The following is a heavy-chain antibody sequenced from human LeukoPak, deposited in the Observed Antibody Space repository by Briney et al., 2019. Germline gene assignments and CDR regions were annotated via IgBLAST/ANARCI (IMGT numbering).Heavy chain of an antibody. CDR2: IYYSGST. CDR1: GGSISSYY. V-gene: IGHV4-59*01. D-gene: IGHD3-10*01. CDR3: ARAKATGIRVAISPGYLDV. Sequence: SETLSLTCTVSGGSISSYYWSWIRQPPGKGLEWIGYIYYSGSTNYNPSLKSRVTISVDTSKNQFSLKLSSVTAADTAVYYCARAKATGIRVAISPGYLDVWGKGTAVTVSS. J-gene: IGHJ6*03.